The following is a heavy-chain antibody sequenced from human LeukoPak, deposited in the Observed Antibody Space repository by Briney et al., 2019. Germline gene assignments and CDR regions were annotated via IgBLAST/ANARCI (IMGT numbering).Heavy chain of an antibody. CDR3: ARGPGRSRGGWLLHASTGTYYFDY. V-gene: IGHV4-34*01. Sequence: SETLSLTCAVYGGSFSGYFWSWIRQSPGKGLQWIGEMTHSGSTNYNPSLKTRATISVDRSKNHFSLSLSSVTAADTAVYYCARGPGRSRGGWLLHASTGTYYFDYWGQGTLVTVSS. CDR2: MTHSGST. CDR1: GGSFSGYF. J-gene: IGHJ4*01. D-gene: IGHD1-1*01.